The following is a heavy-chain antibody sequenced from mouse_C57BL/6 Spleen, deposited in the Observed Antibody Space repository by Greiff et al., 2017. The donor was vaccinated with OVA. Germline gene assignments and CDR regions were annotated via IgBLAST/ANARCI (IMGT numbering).Heavy chain of an antibody. CDR1: GFTFSDYG. Sequence: EVQLVEPGGGLVKPGGSLKLSCAASGFTFSDYGMHWVRQAPEKGLEWVAYISSGSSTIYYADTVKGRFTISRDNAKNTLFLQMTSLGSEDTAMYYCAKGGCYYWFAYWGQGTLVTVSA. CDR3: AKGGCYYWFAY. V-gene: IGHV5-17*01. D-gene: IGHD2-12*01. CDR2: ISSGSSTI. J-gene: IGHJ3*01.